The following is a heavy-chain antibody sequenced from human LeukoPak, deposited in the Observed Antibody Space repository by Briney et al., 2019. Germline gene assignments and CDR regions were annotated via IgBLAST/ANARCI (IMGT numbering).Heavy chain of an antibody. V-gene: IGHV3-23*01. CDR2: ITGSGGST. J-gene: IGHJ3*02. Sequence: GSLRLSCAASGFTFTTYALTWVRQAPGRGLEWVSSITGSGGSTYYADSVRGRFTISRDNSKNTLYLQMNSLRAEDTAVYYCARDDKAEWEKAFDIWGQGTMVTVSS. D-gene: IGHD1-26*01. CDR3: ARDDKAEWEKAFDI. CDR1: GFTFTTYA.